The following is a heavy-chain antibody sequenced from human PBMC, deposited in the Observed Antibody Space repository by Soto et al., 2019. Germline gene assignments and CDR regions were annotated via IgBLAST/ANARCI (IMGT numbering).Heavy chain of an antibody. CDR2: IYYSGST. CDR1: GGSISSYY. Sequence: SETLSLTCTVSGGSISSYYWSWIRQPPGKGLEWIGYIYYSGSTNYNPSLKSRVTISVDTSKNQFSLKLSSVTAADTAVYYCARGWGYDSSGYYFNWFDPWGQGTLVTVSS. J-gene: IGHJ5*02. CDR3: ARGWGYDSSGYYFNWFDP. V-gene: IGHV4-59*01. D-gene: IGHD3-22*01.